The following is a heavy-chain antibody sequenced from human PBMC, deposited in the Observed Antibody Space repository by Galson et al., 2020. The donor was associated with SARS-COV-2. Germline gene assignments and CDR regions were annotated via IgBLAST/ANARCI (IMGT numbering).Heavy chain of an antibody. CDR2: IWDDGSNK. Sequence: TGGSLRLSCAASGFTFSSYGMHWVRQAPGKGLEWVAVIWDDGSNKYYADSVKGRFTISRDNSKNTLYLQMNSLRAEDTAGYYCARDADVGYCSGGSCFIDYWGQGTLVTVSS. CDR3: ARDADVGYCSGGSCFIDY. D-gene: IGHD2-15*01. J-gene: IGHJ4*02. V-gene: IGHV3-33*01. CDR1: GFTFSSYG.